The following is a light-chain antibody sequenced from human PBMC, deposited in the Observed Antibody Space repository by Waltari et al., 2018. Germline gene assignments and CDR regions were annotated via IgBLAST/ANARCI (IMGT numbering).Light chain of an antibody. V-gene: IGKV3-20*01. CDR2: GAS. CDR3: QQYGSWWT. Sequence: EIVLTQSPGTLSLSPGERATLSCRASQSVSRSYLAWYQQKPGQAPRLLIYGASSRATGSPDRFSGSGSGTDFTLTISRLEPEEFAVYYCQQYGSWWTFGQGTKVEIK. J-gene: IGKJ1*01. CDR1: QSVSRSY.